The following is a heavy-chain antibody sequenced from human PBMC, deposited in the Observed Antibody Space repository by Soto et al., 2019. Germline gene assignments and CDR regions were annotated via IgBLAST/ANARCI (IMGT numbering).Heavy chain of an antibody. D-gene: IGHD6-19*01. Sequence: ASVKVSCKASGGTFSSYAIIWVRQAPGQGLEWMGGIIPIFGTANYAQRFQGRVTITADESTSTAYMELSSLRSEDTAVYYCARDYSSGWFSDYYYYGMDVWGQGTTVTVSS. V-gene: IGHV1-69*13. CDR1: GGTFSSYA. CDR2: IIPIFGTA. J-gene: IGHJ6*02. CDR3: ARDYSSGWFSDYYYYGMDV.